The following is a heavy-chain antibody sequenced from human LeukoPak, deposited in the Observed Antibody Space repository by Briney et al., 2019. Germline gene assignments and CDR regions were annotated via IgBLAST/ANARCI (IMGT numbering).Heavy chain of an antibody. CDR1: GFTVSSNY. CDR2: IYSGGST. V-gene: IGHV3-53*01. Sequence: GGSLRLSCAASGFTVSSNYMSWVRQAPGKGLEWVSVIYSGGSTYYADSVKGRFTISRDNSKNTLYLQMNSLRAEDTAVYYCARGFTIFGVVIYYYYYYMDVWGKGTTVTVSS. J-gene: IGHJ6*03. D-gene: IGHD3-3*01. CDR3: ARGFTIFGVVIYYYYYYMDV.